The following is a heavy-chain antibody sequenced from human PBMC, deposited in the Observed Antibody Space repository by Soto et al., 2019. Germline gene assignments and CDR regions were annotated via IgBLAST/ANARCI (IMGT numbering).Heavy chain of an antibody. V-gene: IGHV2-26*01. D-gene: IGHD5-18*01. CDR3: ARTYPPTGYIYGYVGYYFDY. J-gene: IGHJ4*02. CDR2: IFSNDEK. CDR1: GFSLSNARMG. Sequence: QVTLKESGPVLVKPTETLTLTCTVSGFSLSNARMGVSWIRQPPGKALEWLAHIFSNDEKSYSTSLKSRLTISKDTSKSQVVLTMTNMDPVDTATYYCARTYPPTGYIYGYVGYYFDYWGQGTLVTVSS.